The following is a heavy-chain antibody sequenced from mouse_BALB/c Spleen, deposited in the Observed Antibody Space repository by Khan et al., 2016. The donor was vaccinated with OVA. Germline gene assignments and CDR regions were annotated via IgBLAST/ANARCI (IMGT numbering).Heavy chain of an antibody. CDR2: IDPSDSYT. D-gene: IGHD1-1*01. CDR1: GYPLTSYW. CDR3: VRSIHYGSSTWFAY. Sequence: QVQLQQSGAELVKPGASVQLSCKASGYPLTSYWLHWVKQRPGQGLEWIGEIDPSDSYTNYNQKFKAKATVTVDKSSSTTYMQLSSLTSEDSAVYYCVRSIHYGSSTWFAYWGQGTLVTVSA. V-gene: IGHV1-69*02. J-gene: IGHJ3*01.